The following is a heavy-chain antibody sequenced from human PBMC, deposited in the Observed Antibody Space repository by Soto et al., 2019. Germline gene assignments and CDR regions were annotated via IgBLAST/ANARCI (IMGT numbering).Heavy chain of an antibody. CDR3: AKDVRDLWWGGGYFEN. V-gene: IGHV3-9*01. J-gene: IGHJ4*02. Sequence: EVQLVESGGDLVQPGRSLRLSCAASGFTFDNYAMHWVRQVPGKAPEWVSGISWNGGTTGYADSVKGRFTISRDSARNSLYLQMNSLSPEDTALYYCAKDVRDLWWGGGYFENWGQGTPVTVSS. CDR2: ISWNGGTT. CDR1: GFTFDNYA. D-gene: IGHD2-8*01.